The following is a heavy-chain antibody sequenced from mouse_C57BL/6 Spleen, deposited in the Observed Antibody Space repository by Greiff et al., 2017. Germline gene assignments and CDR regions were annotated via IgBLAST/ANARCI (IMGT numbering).Heavy chain of an antibody. D-gene: IGHD1-1*01. CDR2: IWSGGST. Sequence: QVQLQQSGPGLVQPSQSLSITCTVSGFSLTSYGVHWVRQSPGKGLEWLGVIWSGGSTDDNAAFICRLSISKDNSKSQVFYKMNSLQADDTAIYYCARGADTVVAYVYWYFDVWGTGTTVTVSS. V-gene: IGHV2-2*01. CDR3: ARGADTVVAYVYWYFDV. CDR1: GFSLTSYG. J-gene: IGHJ1*03.